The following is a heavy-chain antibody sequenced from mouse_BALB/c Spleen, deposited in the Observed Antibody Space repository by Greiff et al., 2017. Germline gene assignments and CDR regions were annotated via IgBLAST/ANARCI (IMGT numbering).Heavy chain of an antibody. V-gene: IGHV2-6-7*01. CDR2: IWGDGST. CDR1: GFSLTGYG. CDR3: ARDSPYGPGAMDY. Sequence: QVQLKQSGPGLVAPSQSLSITCTVSGFSLTGYGVNWVRQPPGKGLEWLGMIWGDGSTDYNSALKSRLSISKDNSKSQVFLKMNSLQTDDTARYYCARDSPYGPGAMDYWGQGTSVTVSS. J-gene: IGHJ4*01. D-gene: IGHD1-1*02.